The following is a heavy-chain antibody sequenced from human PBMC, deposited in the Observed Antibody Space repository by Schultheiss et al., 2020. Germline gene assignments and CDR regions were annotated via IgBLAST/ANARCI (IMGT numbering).Heavy chain of an antibody. D-gene: IGHD1-26*01. CDR3: ARGPPYSGSHYPWFDP. Sequence: SETLSLTCTVSGGSISSGDYYWSWIRQPPGKGLEWIGYIYYSGSTYYNPSLKSRVTISVDTSKNQFYLNLSSVTAADTAVYYCARGPPYSGSHYPWFDPWGQGILVTVSS. V-gene: IGHV4-30-4*01. J-gene: IGHJ5*02. CDR1: GGSISSGDYY. CDR2: IYYSGST.